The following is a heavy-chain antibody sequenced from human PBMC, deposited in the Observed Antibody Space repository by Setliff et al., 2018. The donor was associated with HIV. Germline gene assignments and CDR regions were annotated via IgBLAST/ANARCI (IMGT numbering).Heavy chain of an antibody. D-gene: IGHD3-22*01. J-gene: IGHJ4*02. CDR3: ARVTSDSSGYYWGYYFDY. V-gene: IGHV3-23*01. CDR2: IRGSGEST. Sequence: GFTFSDFGMSWVRQAPGKGLEWVSGIRGSGESTYNADSVNGRFTISRDNSENTLYLQMNGLRSEDTAVYYCARVTSDSSGYYWGYYFDYWGQGTRVTVSS. CDR1: GFTFSDFG.